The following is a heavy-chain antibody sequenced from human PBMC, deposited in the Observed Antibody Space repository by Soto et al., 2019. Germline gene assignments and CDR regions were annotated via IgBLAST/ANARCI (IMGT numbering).Heavy chain of an antibody. D-gene: IGHD6-19*01. Sequence: PGGSLRLTCVPYGFTFRKYPMSWVGQAPGRGLEWVSAISGSGGTTYYADSVKGRFTISRDNSKNTLYLQMNSLRAEDTAVYYCGKVIAVAVRLYYFDYWGQGTLVTVSS. CDR1: GFTFRKYP. CDR2: ISGSGGTT. J-gene: IGHJ4*02. CDR3: GKVIAVAVRLYYFDY. V-gene: IGHV3-23*01.